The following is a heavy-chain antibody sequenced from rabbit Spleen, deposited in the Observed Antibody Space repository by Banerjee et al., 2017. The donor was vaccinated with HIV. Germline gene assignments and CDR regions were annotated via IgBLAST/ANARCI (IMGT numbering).Heavy chain of an antibody. CDR1: GVSFSANSY. CDR2: IETGSSDFT. Sequence: QEQLVESGGGLVQPEGSLTLTCKASGVSFSANSYMCWVRQAPGKGLEWIACIETGSSDFTYFANWAIGRFTISKTSSTTVTLQMTSLTAADTATYFCARDEVYAGYAGFGYATLHDFNLWGPGTLVTVS. V-gene: IGHV1S45*01. CDR3: ARDEVYAGYAGFGYATLHDFNL. D-gene: IGHD6-1*01. J-gene: IGHJ4*01.